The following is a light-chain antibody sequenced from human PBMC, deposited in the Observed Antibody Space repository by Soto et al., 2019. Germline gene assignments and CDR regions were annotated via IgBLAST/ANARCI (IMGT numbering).Light chain of an antibody. Sequence: EIVLTQSPGTLSLSPGERATLSCRASQSINSSYLAWYQQKPGQAPRLLISGASSRATGVPDRFSGSGSGTDFTLTISRLEPEDFAVYYCQQYDSSPTFGGGTKVEIK. CDR3: QQYDSSPT. J-gene: IGKJ4*01. CDR1: QSINSSY. V-gene: IGKV3-20*01. CDR2: GAS.